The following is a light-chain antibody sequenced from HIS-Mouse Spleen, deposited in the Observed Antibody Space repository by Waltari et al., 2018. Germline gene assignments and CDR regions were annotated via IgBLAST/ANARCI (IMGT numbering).Light chain of an antibody. CDR1: SSAVGGYHS. V-gene: IGLV2-11*01. CDR3: CSYAGSYTGV. CDR2: DVS. J-gene: IGLJ1*01. Sequence: QSALTQPRSVSGSPGPSVTISCTGTSSAVGGYHSVSWYQQHPGKAPKLMIYDVSKRPSGVPDRFSGSKSGNTASLTISGLQAEDEADYYCCSYAGSYTGVFGTGTKVTVL.